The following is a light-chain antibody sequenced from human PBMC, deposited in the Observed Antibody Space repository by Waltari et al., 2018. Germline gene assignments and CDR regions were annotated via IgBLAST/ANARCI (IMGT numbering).Light chain of an antibody. CDR3: AAWDVSLSGVV. CDR1: SSNIGSNT. J-gene: IGLJ2*01. V-gene: IGLV1-44*01. CDR2: KSD. Sequence: QSVLTQPPSASGTPGQRVNIPCSGRSSNIGSNTVTWYQQRPGTAPNLLIYKSDQRPSGVPDRFSGSKSGTSASLAISGLQPEDEANYYCAAWDVSLSGVVFGGGTKLTVL.